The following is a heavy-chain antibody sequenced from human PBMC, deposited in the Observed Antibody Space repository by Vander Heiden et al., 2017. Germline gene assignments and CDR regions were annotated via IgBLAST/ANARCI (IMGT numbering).Heavy chain of an antibody. CDR2: IKQDGSEK. CDR1: GFTCSSYW. V-gene: IGHV3-7*01. D-gene: IGHD6-13*01. J-gene: IGHJ4*02. CDR3: ARELPSSSWYEVFDY. Sequence: EVQLVESGGGLVQPGGSLRLSCAASGFTCSSYWMSWVRQAPGKGLEWVANIKQDGSEKYYVDSVKGRFTISRDNAKNSLYLQMNSLRAEDTAVYYCARELPSSSWYEVFDYWGQGTLVTVSS.